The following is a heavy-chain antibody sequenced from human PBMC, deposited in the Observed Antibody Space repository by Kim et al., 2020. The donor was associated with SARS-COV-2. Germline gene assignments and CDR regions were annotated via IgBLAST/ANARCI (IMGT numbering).Heavy chain of an antibody. CDR2: ISWNSGSI. V-gene: IGHV3-9*01. CDR3: AKDMSVGATSGMDV. J-gene: IGHJ6*02. Sequence: GGSLRLSCAASGFTFGDYAMHWVRQVPGKGLEWVSGISWNSGSIGYADSVKGRFTISRDNAKNSLYLQMNSLRAEDTALYYCAKDMSVGATSGMDVWGQGATVTVSS. CDR1: GFTFGDYA. D-gene: IGHD1-26*01.